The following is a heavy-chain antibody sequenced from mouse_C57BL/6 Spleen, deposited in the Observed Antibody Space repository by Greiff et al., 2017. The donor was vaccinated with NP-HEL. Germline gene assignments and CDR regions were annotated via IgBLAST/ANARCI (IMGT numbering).Heavy chain of an antibody. CDR3: ARPVDSSGYGFAY. CDR1: GYSFTGYY. Sequence: VQLQQSGPELVKPGASVKISCKASGYSFTGYYMNWVKQSPEKSLEWIGEINPSTGGTTYNQKFKAKATLTVDKSSSTAYMQLKSLTSEDSAVYYCARPVDSSGYGFAYWGQGTLVTVSA. D-gene: IGHD3-2*02. V-gene: IGHV1-42*01. J-gene: IGHJ3*01. CDR2: INPSTGGT.